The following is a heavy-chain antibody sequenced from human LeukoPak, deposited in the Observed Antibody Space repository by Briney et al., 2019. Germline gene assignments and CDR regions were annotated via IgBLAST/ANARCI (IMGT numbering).Heavy chain of an antibody. Sequence: GGSLRLSCAASGFTFAEYTMHWVRQAPGKGLEWVSLISWNGARIHYGDSVKGRFTISRDNSKNSLYLQMNSLRTEDTALYYCVKDLVAASENVRGWYPMDYWGHGTLVTVSS. J-gene: IGHJ4*01. CDR2: ISWNGARI. V-gene: IGHV3-43*01. D-gene: IGHD6-19*01. CDR1: GFTFAEYT. CDR3: VKDLVAASENVRGWYPMDY.